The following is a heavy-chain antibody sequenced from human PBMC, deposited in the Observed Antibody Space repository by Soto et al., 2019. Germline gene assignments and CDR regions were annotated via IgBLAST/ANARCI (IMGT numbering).Heavy chain of an antibody. V-gene: IGHV3-73*01. CDR1: GFTFSDAD. J-gene: IGHJ4*02. CDR2: IRSKANGYAT. CDR3: IHYGSGSYSTDY. D-gene: IGHD3-10*01. Sequence: SLRLSCAGTGFTFSDADIHWVRQASGKGLEWVGRIRSKANGYATVYSASAKGRFTVSRDDSRDSAYLQMNSLKTEDTAVYYCIHYGSGSYSTDYWGPGTLVTVSS.